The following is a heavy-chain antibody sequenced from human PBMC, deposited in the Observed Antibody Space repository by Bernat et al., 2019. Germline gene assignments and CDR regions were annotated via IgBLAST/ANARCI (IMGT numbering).Heavy chain of an antibody. J-gene: IGHJ5*02. V-gene: IGHV4-39*01. CDR1: GGSISSTTYY. Sequence: QLQLQESGPGLVKPSETLSLTCTVSGGSISSTTYYWGWIRQPPGKGLEWIGSIYYSGSTYYTPSLKSRVTISVDTSNNQFSLKLSSVTAADTAVYYCARHDGSYYVNWFDPWGQGTLVTVSS. D-gene: IGHD1-26*01. CDR3: ARHDGSYYVNWFDP. CDR2: IYYSGST.